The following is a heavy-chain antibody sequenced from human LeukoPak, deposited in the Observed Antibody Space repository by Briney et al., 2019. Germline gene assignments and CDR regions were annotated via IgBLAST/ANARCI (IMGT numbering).Heavy chain of an antibody. CDR2: INHSGST. CDR1: GGSFSGYY. CDR3: ARGRGYQLLTTYYYYGMDV. D-gene: IGHD2-2*01. V-gene: IGHV4-34*01. Sequence: PSETLSLTCAVYGGSFSGYYWSWIRQPPGKGLEWIGEINHSGSTNYNPSLKSRVTISVDTSKNQFSLKLSSVTAADTAVYYCARGRGYQLLTTYYYYGMDVWGQGTTVTVSS. J-gene: IGHJ6*02.